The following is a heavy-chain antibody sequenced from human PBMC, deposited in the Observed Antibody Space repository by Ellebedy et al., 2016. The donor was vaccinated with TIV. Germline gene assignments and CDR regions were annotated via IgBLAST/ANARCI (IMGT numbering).Heavy chain of an antibody. J-gene: IGHJ3*02. V-gene: IGHV1-69*04. CDR2: IIPILDIT. CDR1: GGTFSSYA. Sequence: AASVKVSCKASGGTFSSYAFNWVRQAPGQGLEWMGRIIPILDITNYAQNFQGRVTITADKSTSTAYMELRSLRSEDTAVYYCARAPPPRGDRSADAFDIWGQGTMVTVSS. D-gene: IGHD7-27*01. CDR3: ARAPPPRGDRSADAFDI.